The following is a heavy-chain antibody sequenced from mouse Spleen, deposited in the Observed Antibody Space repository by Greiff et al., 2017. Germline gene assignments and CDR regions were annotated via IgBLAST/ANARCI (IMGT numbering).Heavy chain of an antibody. CDR3: AKNDGYYGYCDY. CDR2: IYPRDGRP. D-gene: IGHD2-3*01. J-gene: IGHJ2*01. CDR1: GYTFTSYD. V-gene: IGHV1-85*01. Sequence: QVQLQQSGPELVKPGASVQLSCKASGYTFTSYDINWVKQRPGQGLARIGWIYPRDGRPTHNEKFKGKATLTVDTSSSTAYLELHSLTSEDSAVYFCAKNDGYYGYCDYWGQGTTLTVSS.